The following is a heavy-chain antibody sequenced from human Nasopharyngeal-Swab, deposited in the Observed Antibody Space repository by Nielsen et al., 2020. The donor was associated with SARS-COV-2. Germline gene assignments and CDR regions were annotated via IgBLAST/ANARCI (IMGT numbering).Heavy chain of an antibody. CDR2: INHSGST. CDR1: GGSFSGYY. D-gene: IGHD5-18*01. V-gene: IGHV4-34*01. Sequence: SETLSLTCAVYGGSFSGYYWSWIRQPPGKGLEWIGEINHSGSTNYNPSLKSRVTISVDTSKNQLSLKLSSVTAADTAVYYCARNWRDTAMVGPAFDIWGQGTMVTVSS. CDR3: ARNWRDTAMVGPAFDI. J-gene: IGHJ3*02.